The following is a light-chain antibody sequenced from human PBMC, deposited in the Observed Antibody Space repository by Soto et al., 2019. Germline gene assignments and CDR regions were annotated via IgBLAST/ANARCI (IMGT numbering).Light chain of an antibody. J-gene: IGLJ3*02. CDR3: SSGDDSRTGVV. V-gene: IGLV1-44*01. Sequence: QSVLTQPPSASGTPGQRVTLSCSGSDSNIGRNTVNWYQHLPGTAPKLVIFSHNKRPSGVPDRFSGSTSGTSASLAISDLQSEDEAYYYCSSGDDSRTGVVFGGGTQLTVL. CDR2: SHN. CDR1: DSNIGRNT.